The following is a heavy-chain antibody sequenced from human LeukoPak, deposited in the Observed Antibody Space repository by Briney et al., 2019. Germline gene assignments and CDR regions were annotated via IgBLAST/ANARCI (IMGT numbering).Heavy chain of an antibody. CDR3: ARRSGGSSHFDY. Sequence: ASVKVSCKASGYTFTSYYMHWVRQAPGQGLEWMGIINPSGDTTTYAQKFQGRVTMTRDMSTSTVYMELSSLRSEDTAVYYCARRSGGSSHFDYWGQGTLVTVSS. V-gene: IGHV1-46*01. CDR2: INPSGDTT. D-gene: IGHD2-15*01. CDR1: GYTFTSYY. J-gene: IGHJ4*02.